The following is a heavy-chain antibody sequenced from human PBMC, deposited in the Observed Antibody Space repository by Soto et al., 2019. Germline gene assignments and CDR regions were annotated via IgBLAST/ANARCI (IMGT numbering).Heavy chain of an antibody. D-gene: IGHD3-10*01. CDR3: AREVHYYGSGRHSGIHYYYYYMDV. V-gene: IGHV1-69*04. Sequence: GASVKVSCKASGGTFSSYTISWVRQAPGQGLEWMGRIIPILGIANYAQKFQGRVTITADKSTSTAYMELSSLRSEDTAVYYCAREVHYYGSGRHSGIHYYYYYMDVWGKGTTVTVSS. CDR2: IIPILGIA. J-gene: IGHJ6*03. CDR1: GGTFSSYT.